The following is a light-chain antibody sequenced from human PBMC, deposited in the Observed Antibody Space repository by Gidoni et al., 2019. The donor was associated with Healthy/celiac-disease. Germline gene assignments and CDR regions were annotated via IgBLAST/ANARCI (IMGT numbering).Light chain of an antibody. CDR2: LNSDGSH. Sequence: QLVLTQSPFHSASLGASVKLTCTLSSGHSSYAIAWHQQQPEKGPRYLMKLNSDGSHSKGDGIPDRFSGSSSGAERYLTISSLQSEDEADYYCQTWGTPWVFGGGTKLTVL. V-gene: IGLV4-69*01. J-gene: IGLJ3*02. CDR1: SGHSSYA. CDR3: QTWGTPWV.